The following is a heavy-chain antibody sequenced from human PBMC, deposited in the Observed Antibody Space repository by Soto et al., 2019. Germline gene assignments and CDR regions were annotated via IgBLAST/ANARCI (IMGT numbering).Heavy chain of an antibody. CDR1: GFTVTSNY. D-gene: IGHD6-19*01. CDR2: LYSGGTT. CDR3: ARDKAVALSASWHFDL. J-gene: IGHJ2*01. Sequence: EVQLVESGGGLVQPGGSLRLSCAASGFTVTSNYMSWVRQAPGKGLEWVSVLYSGGTTHYADSVKGRFIISRDNSKNTVFLQRNSLRAEDTAVYFCARDKAVALSASWHFDLWGRGTLVTVSS. V-gene: IGHV3-66*01.